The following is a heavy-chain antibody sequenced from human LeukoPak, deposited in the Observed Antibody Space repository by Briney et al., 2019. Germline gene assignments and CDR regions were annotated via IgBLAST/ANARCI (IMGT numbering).Heavy chain of an antibody. CDR3: ARVNYGSGSYYNLLGIYYYYYYMDV. Sequence: GGSLRLSCAASGFTFSSYWMSWVRQAPGKGLEWVANIKQDGSEKYYVDSVQGRFTISRDNAKNSLYLEMNSRRAEDTAVYYCARVNYGSGSYYNLLGIYYYYYYMDVWGKGTTVTVSS. CDR2: IKQDGSEK. V-gene: IGHV3-7*04. D-gene: IGHD3-10*01. CDR1: GFTFSSYW. J-gene: IGHJ6*03.